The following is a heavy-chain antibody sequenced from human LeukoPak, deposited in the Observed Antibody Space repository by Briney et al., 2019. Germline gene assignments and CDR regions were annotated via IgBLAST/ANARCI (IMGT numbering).Heavy chain of an antibody. CDR3: ARDEAGDLGAFDI. CDR2: IYSGGNT. J-gene: IGHJ3*02. CDR1: GFTVSTTY. V-gene: IGHV3-66*01. Sequence: GGSLRLSCAASGFTVSTTYMSCVRQDPGKWLEWVSVIYSGGNTYYADSGKGIFTISRDNAKNSLSLQMNSLRAEDTAVYYCARDEAGDLGAFDIWGQGTMVTVSS. D-gene: IGHD3-16*01.